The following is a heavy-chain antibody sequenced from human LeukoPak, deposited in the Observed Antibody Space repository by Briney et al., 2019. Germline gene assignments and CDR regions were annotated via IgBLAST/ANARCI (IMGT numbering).Heavy chain of an antibody. CDR2: ISITEST. J-gene: IGHJ5*02. V-gene: IGHV4-4*07. CDR3: ARDAGFYAGIDH. Sequence: SETLSLTCTVSGGSLSSYYWTWIRQPAGKGLEWIGRISITESTYYNPSLKSRVTISLDTSKNHFSLKLNSMTAADTAVYYCARDAGFYAGIDHWGQGTLVTVSS. D-gene: IGHD2/OR15-2a*01. CDR1: GGSLSSYY.